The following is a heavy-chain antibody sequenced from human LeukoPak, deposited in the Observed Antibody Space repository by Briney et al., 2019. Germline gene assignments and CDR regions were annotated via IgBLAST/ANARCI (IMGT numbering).Heavy chain of an antibody. CDR2: ISSGGGST. CDR1: GFTFSSYP. Sequence: GGSLRLSCAASGFTFSSYPMHWVRQAPGKGLEYVSAISSGGGSTYYANSVRDRFTISRDNSKNTLYLQIGSLRPEDMAVYYCARGRIAAAGGSDYWGQGTLVTVSS. CDR3: ARGRIAAAGGSDY. J-gene: IGHJ4*02. D-gene: IGHD6-13*01. V-gene: IGHV3-64*01.